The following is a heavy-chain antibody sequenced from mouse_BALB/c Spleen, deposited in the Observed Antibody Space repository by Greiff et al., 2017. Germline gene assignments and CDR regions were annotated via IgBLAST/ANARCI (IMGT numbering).Heavy chain of an antibody. Sequence: EVQLVESGGGLVKPGGSLKLSCAASGFTFSSYAMSWVRQTPEKRLEWVATISSGGSYTYYPDSVKGRFTISRDNAKNTLYLQMSSLRSEDTAMYYCARHELLRYFDVWGAGTTVTVSS. CDR2: ISSGGSYT. D-gene: IGHD1-1*01. CDR1: GFTFSSYA. CDR3: ARHELLRYFDV. V-gene: IGHV5-9-3*01. J-gene: IGHJ1*01.